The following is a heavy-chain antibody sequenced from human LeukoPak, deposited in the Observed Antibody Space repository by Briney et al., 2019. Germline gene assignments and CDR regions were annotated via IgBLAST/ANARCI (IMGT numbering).Heavy chain of an antibody. CDR2: IYYSGST. Sequence: PSETLSLTCTVSGGSISSSSYYWGWIRQPPGKGLEWIGSIYYSGSTYYNPSLKSRVTISVDTSKNQFSLKLSSVTAADTALYYCARVGGSAYPSTGFDFWGQGTLVTVSS. J-gene: IGHJ4*02. CDR3: ARVGGSAYPSTGFDF. V-gene: IGHV4-39*07. D-gene: IGHD3-16*01. CDR1: GGSISSSSYY.